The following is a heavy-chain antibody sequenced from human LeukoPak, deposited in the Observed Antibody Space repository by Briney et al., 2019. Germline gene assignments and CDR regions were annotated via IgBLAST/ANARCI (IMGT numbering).Heavy chain of an antibody. J-gene: IGHJ4*02. CDR2: ISSSSSTI. D-gene: IGHD1-26*01. CDR1: GFTFSSYS. CDR3: ASTSGSYYLSFDY. Sequence: PGGSLRLSYAASGFTFSSYSMNWVRQAPGKGLEWVSYISSSSSTIYYADSVKGRFTISRDNAKNSLYLQMNSLRDEDTAVYYCASTSGSYYLSFDYWGQGTLVTVSS. V-gene: IGHV3-48*02.